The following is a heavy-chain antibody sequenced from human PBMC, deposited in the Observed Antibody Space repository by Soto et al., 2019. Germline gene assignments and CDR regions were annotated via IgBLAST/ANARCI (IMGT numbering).Heavy chain of an antibody. J-gene: IGHJ6*02. D-gene: IGHD4-4*01. CDR2: ISSSSSYI. CDR3: ARISRLQEYYYYYYGMDV. V-gene: IGHV3-21*01. CDR1: GFTFSSYS. Sequence: PGGSLRLSCAASGFTFSSYSMNWVRQAPGKGLEWVSSISSSSSYIYYADSVKGRFTISRDNAKNSLYLQMNSLRAEDTAVYYCARISRLQEYYYYYYGMDVWGQGTTVTVS.